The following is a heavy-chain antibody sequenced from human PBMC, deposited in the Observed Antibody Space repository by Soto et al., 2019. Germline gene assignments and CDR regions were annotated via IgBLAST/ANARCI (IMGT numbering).Heavy chain of an antibody. CDR3: AREPMVRAAHGFDI. CDR2: INSNSVGT. J-gene: IGHJ3*02. CDR1: GYTFTGHY. D-gene: IGHD3-10*01. Sequence: ASVRVSCKASGYTFTGHYMHWVRQAPGQGLEWMGWINSNSVGTNYAQKFQGRVTMTRDTSISTAYMELSRLRSDDTAVYYCAREPMVRAAHGFDIWGQGTMVTVSS. V-gene: IGHV1-2*02.